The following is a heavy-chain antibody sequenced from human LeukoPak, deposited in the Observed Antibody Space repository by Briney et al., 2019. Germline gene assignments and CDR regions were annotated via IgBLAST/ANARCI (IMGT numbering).Heavy chain of an antibody. V-gene: IGHV3-48*04. Sequence: GGSLRLSCAASGITFSSYGMSWVRQAPGKGLEWVSSISSTGGTTYYAASVKGRFTISRDNVKNSLYLQMNSLRAEDTAVYYCARDRTASDYWGQGTLVTVSS. CDR3: ARDRTASDY. CDR2: ISSTGGTT. D-gene: IGHD4-17*01. J-gene: IGHJ4*02. CDR1: GITFSSYG.